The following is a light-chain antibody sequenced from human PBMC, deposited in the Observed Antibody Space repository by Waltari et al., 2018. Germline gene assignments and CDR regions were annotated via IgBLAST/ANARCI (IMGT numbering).Light chain of an antibody. Sequence: QSALTQPASVSGSPGQSITISCTGTSSDVGGYHYVSWYQQHPGKAPKLMIYDVSNRPSVVSNRFSGSKSGNTASLTISGLQAEDEADYYCSSYTSSRTLIFGGGTKLTVL. CDR2: DVS. CDR3: SSYTSSRTLI. V-gene: IGLV2-14*01. CDR1: SSDVGGYHY. J-gene: IGLJ2*01.